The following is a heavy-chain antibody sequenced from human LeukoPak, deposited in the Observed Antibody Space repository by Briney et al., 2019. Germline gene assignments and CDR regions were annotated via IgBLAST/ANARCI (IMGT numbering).Heavy chain of an antibody. CDR2: IYYSGST. V-gene: IGHV4-59*01. Sequence: SETLSLTCTVSGGSLSSYYWSWIRQPPGKGLEWIGYIYYSGSTNYNPSLKSRVPISVDTSKNQFSLKLSSVTAADTAVYYCARYYYDSSGYHAGFDYWGQGTLVTVSS. D-gene: IGHD3-22*01. CDR1: GGSLSSYY. J-gene: IGHJ4*02. CDR3: ARYYYDSSGYHAGFDY.